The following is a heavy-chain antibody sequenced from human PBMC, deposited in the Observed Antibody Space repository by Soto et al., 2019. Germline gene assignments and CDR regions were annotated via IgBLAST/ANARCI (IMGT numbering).Heavy chain of an antibody. CDR1: GFTFNDYT. CDR3: ARSGYSYGPFDY. J-gene: IGHJ4*02. D-gene: IGHD5-18*01. V-gene: IGHV3-53*01. CDR2: IYSGGNS. Sequence: GGSLRLSCAASGFTFNDYTMHWVRQAPGKGLEWVSVIYSGGNSYYADSVKGRFTISRDNSKNTLYLQMNSLSADYTAVYYCARSGYSYGPFDYWGQGTLVTVSS.